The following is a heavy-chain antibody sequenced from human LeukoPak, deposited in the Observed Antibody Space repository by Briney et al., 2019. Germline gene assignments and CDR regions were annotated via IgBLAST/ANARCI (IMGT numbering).Heavy chain of an antibody. CDR2: INHSGST. Sequence: PSETLSLTCAVYGGSFSGYYWSWIRQPPGKGLEWIGEINHSGSTNYNPSLKSRVTISVDTSKNQFSLKLSSVTAADTAVYYCAARFTIFGVVIPYWGQGTLVTVSS. V-gene: IGHV4-34*01. J-gene: IGHJ4*02. CDR1: GGSFSGYY. D-gene: IGHD3-3*01. CDR3: AARFTIFGVVIPY.